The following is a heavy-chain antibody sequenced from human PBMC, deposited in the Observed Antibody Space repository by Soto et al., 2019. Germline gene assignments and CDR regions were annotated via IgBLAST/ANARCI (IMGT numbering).Heavy chain of an antibody. V-gene: IGHV3-13*01. D-gene: IGHD4-17*01. Sequence: GGSLRLSCAASGFTFSSYDMLWVRQATGKGLEWVSAIGTAGDTYYPGSVKGRFTISRENAKNSLYLQMNSLRAGDTAVYYCARFSPPYGDYAFDIWGQGTMVTVSS. CDR2: IGTAGDT. CDR3: ARFSPPYGDYAFDI. CDR1: GFTFSSYD. J-gene: IGHJ3*02.